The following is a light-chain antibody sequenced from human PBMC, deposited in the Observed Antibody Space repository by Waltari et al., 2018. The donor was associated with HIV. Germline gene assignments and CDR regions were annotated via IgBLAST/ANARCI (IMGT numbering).Light chain of an antibody. CDR2: YKSDSDK. CDR3: MIWHSDTVI. V-gene: IGLV5-45*01. Sequence: QAVLTQPPSLSASPGASASLTCTLRSGINVGAYWIYWYQQKPGSPPQFLLRYKSDSDKYHGSGVPSRFSGSKDASVNAGILFISGLQSEDEADYYCMIWHSDTVIIGGGTKLTVL. CDR1: SGINVGAYW. J-gene: IGLJ2*01.